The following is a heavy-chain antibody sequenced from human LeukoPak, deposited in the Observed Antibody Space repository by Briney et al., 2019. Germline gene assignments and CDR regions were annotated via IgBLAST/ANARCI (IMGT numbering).Heavy chain of an antibody. CDR2: IDHSGST. V-gene: IGHV4-34*01. Sequence: PSETLSLTCAVYGGSFSGYYWSWIRQPPGKGLEWIGEIDHSGSTNYNPSLKSRVTISVDTSKNQFSLKLSSVTAADTAVYYCARHRCSGGSCYPMNWFDPWGQGTLVTVSS. CDR3: ARHRCSGGSCYPMNWFDP. CDR1: GGSFSGYY. D-gene: IGHD2-15*01. J-gene: IGHJ5*02.